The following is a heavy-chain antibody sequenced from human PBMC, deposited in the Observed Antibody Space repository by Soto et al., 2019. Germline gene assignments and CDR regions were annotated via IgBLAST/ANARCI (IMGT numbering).Heavy chain of an antibody. CDR1: GGSFSGYY. CDR3: ARGGGGHYYYYGMDV. CDR2: INHSGST. Sequence: QVQLQQWGAGLLKPSETLSLTCAVYGGSFSGYYWSWIRQPPGKGLEWIGEINHSGSTNYNPSLKSRVTISVDTSKNQFSLKLSSVTAADTAVYYCARGGGGHYYYYGMDVWGQGTTVTVSS. V-gene: IGHV4-34*01. D-gene: IGHD3-10*01. J-gene: IGHJ6*02.